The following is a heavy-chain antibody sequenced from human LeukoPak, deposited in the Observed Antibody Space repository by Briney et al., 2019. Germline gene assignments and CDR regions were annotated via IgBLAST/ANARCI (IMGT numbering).Heavy chain of an antibody. D-gene: IGHD2-2*01. CDR2: MYAGDSDT. V-gene: IGHV5-51*01. J-gene: IGHJ3*02. Sequence: GASLKISCTGSGYSFTSYWIGWVRQMPGKGLESTGIMYAGDSDTRYSLSFQGQVTSSADKSISTAYLPGSSLKASDTARYYCARRWMGYCSSTSCSAGFDIWGQGKMVTVSS. CDR1: GYSFTSYW. CDR3: ARRWMGYCSSTSCSAGFDI.